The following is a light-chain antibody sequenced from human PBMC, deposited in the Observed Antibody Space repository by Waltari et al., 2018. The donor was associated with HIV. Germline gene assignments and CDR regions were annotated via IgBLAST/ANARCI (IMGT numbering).Light chain of an antibody. CDR3: CSYGGTYTFV. V-gene: IGLV2-11*01. CDR2: DVT. J-gene: IGLJ3*02. Sequence: QSALTQPRSVSGSTGQSATIPCTGTSNAVGAYDYVSWYQLHPGKAPKVIIYDVTERPSGVPDRFSGSKSANTASLTISGLQAEDEADYYCCSYGGTYTFVFGRGTKLTVL. CDR1: SNAVGAYDY.